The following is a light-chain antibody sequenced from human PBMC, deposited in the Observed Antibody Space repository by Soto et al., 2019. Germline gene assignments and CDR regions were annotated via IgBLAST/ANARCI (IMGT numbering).Light chain of an antibody. Sequence: DIQLTQSPSTLSASVGDRVTIPCRASQSISTWLAWYQQKPGKAPKFLICKASTLESGVPSRFSGSGSGTKFTLTISSLQPDDFATYYCQQYKRGTFGQGTKVEIK. CDR3: QQYKRGT. V-gene: IGKV1-5*03. CDR2: KAS. J-gene: IGKJ1*01. CDR1: QSISTW.